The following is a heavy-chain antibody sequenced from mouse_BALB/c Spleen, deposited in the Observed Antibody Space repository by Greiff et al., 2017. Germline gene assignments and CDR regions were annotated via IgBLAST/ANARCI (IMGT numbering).Heavy chain of an antibody. V-gene: IGHV3-6*02. CDR3: ARVGNYWYFDV. Sequence: EVKVEESGPGLVKPSQSLSLTCSVTGYSITSGYYWNWIRQFPGNKLEWIGYISYDGSNNYNPSLKNRISITRDTSKNQFFLKLNSVTTEDTATYYCARVGNYWYFDVWGAGTTVTVSS. CDR2: ISYDGSN. J-gene: IGHJ1*01. D-gene: IGHD2-1*01. CDR1: GYSITSGYY.